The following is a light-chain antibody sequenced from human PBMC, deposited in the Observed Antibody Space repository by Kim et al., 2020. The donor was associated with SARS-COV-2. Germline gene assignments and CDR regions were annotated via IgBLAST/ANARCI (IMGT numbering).Light chain of an antibody. J-gene: IGKJ4*01. Sequence: SAGERATLSCRASQTLASTYLAWFQHKPGQAPRLLIFGASSRATGIPDRFSGSGSGTDFTLTISRLEPEDFAVYYCQPYVNLPLTFGGGTKVDIK. CDR1: QTLASTY. CDR3: QPYVNLPLT. V-gene: IGKV3-20*01. CDR2: GAS.